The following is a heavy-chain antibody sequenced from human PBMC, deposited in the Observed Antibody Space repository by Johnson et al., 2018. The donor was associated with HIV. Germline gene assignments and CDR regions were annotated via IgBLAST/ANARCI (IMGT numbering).Heavy chain of an antibody. Sequence: VQLVESGGAVVQPGRSLRLSCAASGFTFRNYGMHWVRQAPGKGLEWVAVISFDGTNKYYAESVKGLSTISRDNSNNTLYLQMNSLRPEDTAVYYCAKGLAAFFAFDIWGQGTMVTVSS. J-gene: IGHJ3*02. CDR2: ISFDGTNK. CDR3: AKGLAAFFAFDI. V-gene: IGHV3-30*18. CDR1: GFTFRNYG. D-gene: IGHD3-3*01.